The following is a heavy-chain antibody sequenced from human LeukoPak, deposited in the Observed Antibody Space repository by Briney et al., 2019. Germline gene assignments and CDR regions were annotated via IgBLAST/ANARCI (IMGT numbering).Heavy chain of an antibody. Sequence: PSETLSLTCTVSGGSISSYYWSWIQQPAGKGLKWIGRIYTSGSTNYNPSLKSRVTISVDKSKNQFSLKLSSVTAADTAVYYCARGLGNYGYWGQGTLVTVSS. J-gene: IGHJ4*02. CDR2: IYTSGST. V-gene: IGHV4-4*07. CDR3: ARGLGNYGY. CDR1: GGSISSYY. D-gene: IGHD5-12*01.